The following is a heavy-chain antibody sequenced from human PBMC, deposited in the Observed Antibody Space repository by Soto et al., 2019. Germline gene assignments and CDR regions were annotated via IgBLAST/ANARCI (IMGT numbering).Heavy chain of an antibody. D-gene: IGHD3-10*01. CDR2: IIPMFGIK. Sequence: QLQLVQSGAEVKERGSSVKISCKTSGGTFNTYALTWVRQAPGQGLEWIGGIIPMFGIKNVAQRFQGRVKPYADDSLTTAYKEKTSLRSDDTAVYYCSKEAGDHWGQGTLVTVSS. J-gene: IGHJ4*02. V-gene: IGHV1-69*01. CDR3: SKEAGDH. CDR1: GGTFNTYA.